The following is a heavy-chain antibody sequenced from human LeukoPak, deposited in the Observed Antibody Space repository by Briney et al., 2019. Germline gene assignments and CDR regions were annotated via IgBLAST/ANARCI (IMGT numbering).Heavy chain of an antibody. CDR3: AKDGYYGDYLFDY. CDR2: ISGSGGST. J-gene: IGHJ4*02. V-gene: IGHV3-23*01. D-gene: IGHD4-17*01. Sequence: AGGSLRLSCAASGFTFSSYAMSWVRQAPGKGLEWVSAISGSGGSTYYAASVKGRFTISRDNSKNTLYLQMNSLRAEDTAVYYCAKDGYYGDYLFDYWGQGTLVTVSS. CDR1: GFTFSSYA.